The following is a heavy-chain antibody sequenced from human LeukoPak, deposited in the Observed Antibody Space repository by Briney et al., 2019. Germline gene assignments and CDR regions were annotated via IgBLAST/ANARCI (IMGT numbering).Heavy chain of an antibody. CDR3: VRAVSLLPPAW. CDR2: INYRGTINYRGGTGMT. D-gene: IGHD2-15*01. V-gene: IGHV4-39*07. J-gene: IGHJ4*02. Sequence: SETLSLTCSVSNELITHSTYYWGWVRQPPGKGLEWIGSINYRGTINYRGGTGMTYYNPSLKSRVTILGDTSENQFFLKVNSVTAAVTGVYYCVRAVSLLPPAWWGQGILVTVSS. CDR1: NELITHSTYY.